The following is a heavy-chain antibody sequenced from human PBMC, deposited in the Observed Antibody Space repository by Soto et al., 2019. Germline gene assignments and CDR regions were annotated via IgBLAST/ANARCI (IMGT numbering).Heavy chain of an antibody. Sequence: EVQLVESGGGLVQPGGSLRLSCAASGFTFSTYWMHWVRQAPGKGPVWVSRISSDGSVTDYAGSVKGRFTISRDNAKNTLYLQMNRLRAEDTDVYYCARAMTSVGATTKGDYWGQGTLVTVSS. CDR2: ISSDGSVT. J-gene: IGHJ4*02. V-gene: IGHV3-74*01. CDR3: ARAMTSVGATTKGDY. CDR1: GFTFSTYW. D-gene: IGHD1-26*01.